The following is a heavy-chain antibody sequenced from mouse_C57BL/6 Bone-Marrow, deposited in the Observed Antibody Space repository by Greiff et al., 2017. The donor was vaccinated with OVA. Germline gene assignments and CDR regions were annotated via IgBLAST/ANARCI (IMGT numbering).Heavy chain of an antibody. CDR1: GYTFTDYY. V-gene: IGHV1-76*01. Sequence: QVQLQQSGAELVRPGASVKLSCKASGYTFTDYYINWVKQRPGQGLEWIARIYPGSGNTYYNEKFKGKATLTAEKSSSTAYMQLSSLTSEDSAVYFCGRDYSNYYAMDYWGQGTSVTVSS. D-gene: IGHD2-5*01. CDR2: IYPGSGNT. CDR3: GRDYSNYYAMDY. J-gene: IGHJ4*01.